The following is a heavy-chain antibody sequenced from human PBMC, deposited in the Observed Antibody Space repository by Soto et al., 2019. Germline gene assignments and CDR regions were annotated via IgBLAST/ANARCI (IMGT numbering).Heavy chain of an antibody. Sequence: QAQLVQSGAEVKKPGASVKVSCRASGYTFSSYGYAWVRQVPGQGLEWMWCISAYNGDTNYEQKSQDRVTLTTDTPTTTAYMELRNLGFDDTAVYYCARSGAYCTSITCLFDSFWGLGTLVTVSS. CDR2: ISAYNGDT. CDR3: ARSGAYCTSITCLFDSF. D-gene: IGHD2-8*01. V-gene: IGHV1-18*01. J-gene: IGHJ4*02. CDR1: GYTFSSYG.